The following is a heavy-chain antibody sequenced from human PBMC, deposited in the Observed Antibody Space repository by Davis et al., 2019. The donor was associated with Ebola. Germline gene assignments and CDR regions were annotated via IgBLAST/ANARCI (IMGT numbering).Heavy chain of an antibody. J-gene: IGHJ6*03. Sequence: GESLKISCAASGFTFSNYGMHWVRQAPGKGLEWVAVISYDGSNKYYADSVKGRFTISRDNSKNTLYLHMNSLRAEDTAVYYCANLVGGASGTFHYYYYMDVWGKGTTVTVSS. V-gene: IGHV3-30*18. D-gene: IGHD1-26*01. CDR1: GFTFSNYG. CDR2: ISYDGSNK. CDR3: ANLVGGASGTFHYYYYMDV.